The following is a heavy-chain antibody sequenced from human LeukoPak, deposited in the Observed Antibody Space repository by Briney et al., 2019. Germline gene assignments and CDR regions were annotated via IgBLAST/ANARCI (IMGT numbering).Heavy chain of an antibody. CDR2: IYHSGST. CDR3: ARDACPPYSSSCRGWFDP. D-gene: IGHD6-13*01. V-gene: IGHV4-38-2*02. J-gene: IGHJ5*02. CDR1: SYSISSGYY. Sequence: SETLSLTCTVSSYSISSGYYWGWIRQPPGKGLEWIGSIYHSGSTYYNPSLKSRVTISVDTSKNQFSLKLSSVTAADTAVYYCARDACPPYSSSCRGWFDPWGQGTLVTVSS.